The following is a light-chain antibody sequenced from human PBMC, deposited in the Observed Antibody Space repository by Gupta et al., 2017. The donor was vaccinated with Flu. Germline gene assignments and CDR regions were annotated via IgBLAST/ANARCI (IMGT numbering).Light chain of an antibody. Sequence: QSALTQPAFLSGSPQQAITISCTGTNSDVGAYNSVSWFQQYPGRAPKLMIYEVNHRPSGVSNRFSGSKSGNTASLTISGLQAEDETDYYCSSYTNSSTYVFGTGTKVTVL. V-gene: IGLV2-14*01. CDR3: SSYTNSSTYV. CDR2: EVN. J-gene: IGLJ1*01. CDR1: NSDVGAYNS.